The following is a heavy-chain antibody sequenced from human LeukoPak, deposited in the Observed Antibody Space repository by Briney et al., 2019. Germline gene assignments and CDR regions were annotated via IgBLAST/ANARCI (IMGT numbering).Heavy chain of an antibody. CDR3: ATRLDYGDYVHYYYGMDV. V-gene: IGHV3-23*01. CDR2: ISGSGGST. Sequence: PLETLSLTCTVSGGSISSGDYYWSWVRQAPGKGLEWVSAISGSGGSTYYADSVKGRFTISRDNSKNTLYLQMNSLRAEDTAVYYCATRLDYGDYVHYYYGMDVWGQGTTVTVSS. CDR1: GGSISSGDYY. D-gene: IGHD4-17*01. J-gene: IGHJ6*02.